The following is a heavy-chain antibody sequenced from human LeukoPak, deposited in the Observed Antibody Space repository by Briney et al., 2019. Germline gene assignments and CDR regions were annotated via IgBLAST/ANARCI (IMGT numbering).Heavy chain of an antibody. D-gene: IGHD3-22*01. Sequence: PSETLSLTCTVSGGSISSGSYYWSWIRQPAGKGLEWIGRIYTSGSTNYNPSLKSRVTISVDTSKNQFSLKLSSVTAADTAVYYCARGYIDSSGYPYYFDYWGQGTLVTVSS. J-gene: IGHJ4*02. CDR2: IYTSGST. CDR1: GGSISSGSYY. CDR3: ARGYIDSSGYPYYFDY. V-gene: IGHV4-61*02.